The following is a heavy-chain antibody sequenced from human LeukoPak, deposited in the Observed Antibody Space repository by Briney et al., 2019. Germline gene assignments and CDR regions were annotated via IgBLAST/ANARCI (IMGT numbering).Heavy chain of an antibody. D-gene: IGHD3-22*01. CDR2: ISGSGGST. Sequence: GGSLRLSCAASGFTFSSYAMTWVRQAPGKGLEWVSGISGSGGSTYYADSVKGRFTISRDNSKNTLYVQMNSLRSEDTAVYYCAKSDYYDSSGYYYGSDYWGQGTLVTVSS. CDR3: AKSDYYDSSGYYYGSDY. V-gene: IGHV3-23*01. CDR1: GFTFSSYA. J-gene: IGHJ4*02.